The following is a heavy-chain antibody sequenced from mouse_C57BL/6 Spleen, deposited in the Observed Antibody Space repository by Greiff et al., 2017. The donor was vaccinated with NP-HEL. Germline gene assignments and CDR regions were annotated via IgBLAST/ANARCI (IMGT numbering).Heavy chain of an antibody. V-gene: IGHV5-6*01. CDR1: GFTFSSYG. D-gene: IGHD1-1*01. CDR3: ASSSGAMDY. CDR2: ISSGGSYT. Sequence: EVQGVESGGDLVKPGGSLKLSCAASGFTFSSYGMSWVRQTPDKRLEWVATISSGGSYTYYPDSVKGRFTISRDNAKNTLYLQMSSLKSEDTAMYYCASSSGAMDYWGQGTSVTVSS. J-gene: IGHJ4*01.